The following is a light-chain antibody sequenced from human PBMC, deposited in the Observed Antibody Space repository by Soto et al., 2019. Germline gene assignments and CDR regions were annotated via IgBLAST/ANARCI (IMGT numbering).Light chain of an antibody. CDR3: QQSSTTPIWT. CDR2: AAS. CDR1: QTINNY. J-gene: IGKJ1*01. V-gene: IGKV1-39*01. Sequence: DIQMTQSPSSLVASIGDRVTITCRASQTINNYLNWYQQKPGKAPKLLIYAASSLQSGVPSRFSGSGSGTDFTLTISSLQPEDFATYYCQQSSTTPIWTFGQGTKVEIK.